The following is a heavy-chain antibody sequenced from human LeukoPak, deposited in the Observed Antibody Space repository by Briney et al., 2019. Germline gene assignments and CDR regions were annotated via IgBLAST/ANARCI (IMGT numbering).Heavy chain of an antibody. CDR3: ARASIVFELDP. J-gene: IGHJ5*02. CDR2: INPSSGGT. CDR1: GYTFTGYY. D-gene: IGHD2-15*01. Sequence: GASVKVSCKASGYTFTGYYMHWVRQAPGQGLEWMGWINPSSGGTNYAQKFQGRVTMTRDTSISTAYMELSRLRSDDTAVYYCARASIVFELDPWGQGTLVTVSS. V-gene: IGHV1-2*02.